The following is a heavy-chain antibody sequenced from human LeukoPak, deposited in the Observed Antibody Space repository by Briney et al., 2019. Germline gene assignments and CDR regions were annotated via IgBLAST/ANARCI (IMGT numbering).Heavy chain of an antibody. J-gene: IGHJ4*02. D-gene: IGHD3-22*01. Sequence: SETLSLTCGVYGGSFSGYYWSWIRQSPGKGLEWIGEINHSGSTNNNPSLKSRVTISVDTSKNQFSLNLSSVTAADTAVYYCARDRYYYDSSGKFDYWGQGTLVTVSS. V-gene: IGHV4-34*01. CDR3: ARDRYYYDSSGKFDY. CDR1: GGSFSGYY. CDR2: INHSGST.